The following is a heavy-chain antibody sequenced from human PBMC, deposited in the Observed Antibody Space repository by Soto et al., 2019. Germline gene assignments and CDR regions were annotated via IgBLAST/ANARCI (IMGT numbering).Heavy chain of an antibody. Sequence: SSAGSGFTFTRYSMNWVRQALGKGLEWVSSISSTTDCMYYGASKKGRFNISRDNAKNSLYLEMNSMRDEDTAVYYCARESEDLPSNFDYWGQGTLVTVSS. CDR3: ARESEDLPSNFDY. V-gene: IGHV3-21*06. J-gene: IGHJ4*02. CDR1: GFTFTRYS. CDR2: ISSTTDCM.